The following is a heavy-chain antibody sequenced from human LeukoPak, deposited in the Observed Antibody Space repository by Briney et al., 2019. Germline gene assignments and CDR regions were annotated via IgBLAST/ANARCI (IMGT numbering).Heavy chain of an antibody. J-gene: IGHJ4*02. Sequence: SETLSLTCTVSGGSVSSSYWSWIRQPPGKGLEWIGYIYSSGHTNYNPSLQSRVTISVDTSKNQFSLKLRSVTAADTAVYYCAREYSNGRLDYWGQGTLVTVSS. CDR3: AREYSNGRLDY. V-gene: IGHV4-59*02. CDR1: GGSVSSSY. D-gene: IGHD6-19*01. CDR2: IYSSGHT.